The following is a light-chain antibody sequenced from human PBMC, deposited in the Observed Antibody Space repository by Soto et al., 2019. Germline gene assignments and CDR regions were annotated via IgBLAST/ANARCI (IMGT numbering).Light chain of an antibody. CDR3: QQYNDLPPT. CDR2: GES. Sequence: EKVMTQSQATLSVSPGERATLSCRASQSVSSTGAWYRQKPGQAPRLLIYGESTRATGVPARFSGRGSGTDFSLTLTSLQSEDVGVYYCQQYNDLPPTFGKGTRVEIK. CDR1: QSVSST. J-gene: IGKJ1*01. V-gene: IGKV3-15*01.